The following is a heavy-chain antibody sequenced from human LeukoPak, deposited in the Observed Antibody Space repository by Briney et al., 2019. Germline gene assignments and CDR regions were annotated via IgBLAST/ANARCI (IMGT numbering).Heavy chain of an antibody. V-gene: IGHV3-43*01. Sequence: PGGSLRLSCAASGFTFDDYTMHWVRQTPGKGLEWVSLISWDGGRTSYAGSVKGRFTISRDNSRNSLYLQMNSLKTEDTAFYYCTKEGISWFFDYWGQGSLVTVSS. CDR2: ISWDGGRT. J-gene: IGHJ4*02. D-gene: IGHD6-13*01. CDR3: TKEGISWFFDY. CDR1: GFTFDDYT.